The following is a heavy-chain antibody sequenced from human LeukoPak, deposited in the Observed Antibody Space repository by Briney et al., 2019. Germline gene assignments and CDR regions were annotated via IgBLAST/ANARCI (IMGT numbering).Heavy chain of an antibody. Sequence: KPGGSLRLSCAASGFTFSSYEMNWVRQAPGKGLEWVSYISSSGSTIYYADSVKGRFTISRDNAKNSLYLQMNSLRAEDTAVYYCARADYDFWSYYFDYWGQGTLVTVSS. CDR3: ARADYDFWSYYFDY. V-gene: IGHV3-48*03. CDR2: ISSSGSTI. J-gene: IGHJ4*02. CDR1: GFTFSSYE. D-gene: IGHD3-3*01.